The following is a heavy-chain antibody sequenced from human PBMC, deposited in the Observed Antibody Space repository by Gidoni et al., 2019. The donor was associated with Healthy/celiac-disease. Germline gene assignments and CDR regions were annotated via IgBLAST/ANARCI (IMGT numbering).Heavy chain of an antibody. J-gene: IGHJ6*02. CDR1: GFTFSSYA. CDR3: AKSGYCTNGVCYVHYYGMDV. Sequence: EVQLLESGGGLVQPGGSLRLSCAAVGFTFSSYAISWVRQAPGKGLEWVSAISGSGGSTYYADSVKGRFTISRDNSKNTLYLQMNSLRAEDTAVYYCAKSGYCTNGVCYVHYYGMDVWGQGTTVTVSS. CDR2: ISGSGGST. V-gene: IGHV3-23*01. D-gene: IGHD2-8*01.